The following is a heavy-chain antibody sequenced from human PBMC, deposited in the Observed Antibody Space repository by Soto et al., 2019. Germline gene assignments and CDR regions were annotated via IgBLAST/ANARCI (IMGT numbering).Heavy chain of an antibody. CDR2: MNQDGSEK. CDR1: GFTFSNFW. J-gene: IGHJ5*02. Sequence: EVQLVESGGDLVQPGGSLRLSCAASGFTFSNFWMSWVRQTPGRGLEWVANMNQDGSEKYYLDSVRGRFTISRDNAKNSLSLLINSLRAEDTAVYYCAKDASGWSVTWGQGTPVIVSS. D-gene: IGHD6-19*01. CDR3: AKDASGWSVT. V-gene: IGHV3-7*04.